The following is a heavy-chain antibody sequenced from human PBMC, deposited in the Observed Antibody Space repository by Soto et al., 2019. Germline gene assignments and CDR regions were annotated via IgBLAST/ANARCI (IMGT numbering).Heavy chain of an antibody. V-gene: IGHV4-34*01. CDR1: GGSFSGYY. J-gene: IGHJ4*02. Sequence: QVQLQQWGAGLLKPAETLSLTCAVYGGSFSGYYWSWIRQPPGKWLEWIGEINHSGSTNYNPSLTSRVTISVETSKNQFSLKLSSVTAADTAVYYCAMVDSGIYVGTDYWGQRTMVTVSS. CDR3: AMVDSGIYVGTDY. CDR2: INHSGST. D-gene: IGHD1-26*01.